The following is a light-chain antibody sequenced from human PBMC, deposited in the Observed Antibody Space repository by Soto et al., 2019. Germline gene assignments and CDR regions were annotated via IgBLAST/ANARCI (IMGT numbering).Light chain of an antibody. CDR2: GAS. J-gene: IGKJ4*01. CDR3: QQYGNSPLT. V-gene: IGKV3-20*01. Sequence: EIVLTQSPGTLSLSPGERATLSCRASQSVRSSYFAWYQQKPGQAPRLLIFGASTRAPGIPDRFSGSGSGTDFTLTISKLEPEDFALFYCQQYGNSPLTLGGGTKVDIK. CDR1: QSVRSSY.